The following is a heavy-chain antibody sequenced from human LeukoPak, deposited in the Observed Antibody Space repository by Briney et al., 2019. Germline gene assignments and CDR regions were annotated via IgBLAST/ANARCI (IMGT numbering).Heavy chain of an antibody. V-gene: IGHV1-69*05. D-gene: IGHD2-21*02. J-gene: IGHJ3*02. CDR3: ARVSYCGGDCSTGAFDI. CDR2: IIPIFGTA. CDR1: GGTFSSYA. Sequence: GASVKVSCKASGGTFSSYAISWVRQAPGQGLEWMGGIIPIFGTANYAQKFQGRVTITTDESTSTAYMELSSLRSEDTAVYYCARVSYCGGDCSTGAFDIWGQGAVVTVSS.